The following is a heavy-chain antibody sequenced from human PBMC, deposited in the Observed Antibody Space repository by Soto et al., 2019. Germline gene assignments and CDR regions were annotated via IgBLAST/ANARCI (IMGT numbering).Heavy chain of an antibody. J-gene: IGHJ5*01. V-gene: IGHV4-61*08. D-gene: IGHD3-16*01. CDR3: AMIPVNTYMIYWFAP. CDR1: GECFTSGEDY. Sequence: SECIYTTRAVSGECFTSGEDYWSWIRPPPGKGLEWIGHIYYSGSTNYSPSLKSRVTISLDPPNNQFPLKVTSVPAADTAVHYCAMIPVNTYMIYWFAPWGKGTLVPCSS. CDR2: IYYSGST.